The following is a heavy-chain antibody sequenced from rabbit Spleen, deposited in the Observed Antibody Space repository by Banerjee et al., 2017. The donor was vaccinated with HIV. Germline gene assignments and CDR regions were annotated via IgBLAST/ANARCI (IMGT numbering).Heavy chain of an antibody. CDR1: GLDFSSSYY. D-gene: IGHD8-1*01. CDR2: IYTGSSGST. Sequence: QEQLEESGGGLVQPEGSLALTCTASGLDFSSSYYMCWVRQAPGKGLEWIACIYTGSSGSTYYASWAKGRFTISKTSSTTVTLQMTSLTAADTATYFCARDSGTSFSTYGMDLWGQGTLVTVS. CDR3: ARDSGTSFSTYGMDL. V-gene: IGHV1S45*01. J-gene: IGHJ6*01.